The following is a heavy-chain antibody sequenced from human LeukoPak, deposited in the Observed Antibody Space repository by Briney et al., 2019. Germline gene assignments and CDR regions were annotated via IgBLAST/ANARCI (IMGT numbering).Heavy chain of an antibody. V-gene: IGHV3-30*04. CDR2: ISYDGSNK. Sequence: GRSLRLSCAASGFTFTSYPMHWVRQAPGKGLEWVAVISYDGSNKYYADSVKGRFTISRDNSKNTLYLQMNSLRAEDTAVYYCAKGGGWYTYWGQGTLVTVSS. CDR3: AKGGGWYTY. CDR1: GFTFTSYP. D-gene: IGHD6-19*01. J-gene: IGHJ4*02.